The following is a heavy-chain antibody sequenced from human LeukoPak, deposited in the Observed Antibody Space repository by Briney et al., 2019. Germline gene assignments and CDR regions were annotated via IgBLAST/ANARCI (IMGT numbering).Heavy chain of an antibody. Sequence: GGSLRLSCAASGFTVSSNYMSWVRQAPGKGLEWVSVIYSGGSTYYADSVKGRFTISRDNSKNTLYLQMNSLRAEDTAVYYCAREYSSSSGDYWGQGTLVTASS. CDR2: IYSGGST. CDR3: AREYSSSSGDY. CDR1: GFTVSSNY. D-gene: IGHD6-6*01. V-gene: IGHV3-66*01. J-gene: IGHJ4*02.